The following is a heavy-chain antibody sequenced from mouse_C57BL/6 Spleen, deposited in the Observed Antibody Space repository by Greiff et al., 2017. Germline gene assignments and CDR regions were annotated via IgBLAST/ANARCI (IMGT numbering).Heavy chain of an antibody. Sequence: EVKLVESEGGLVQPGSSMKLSCTASGFTFSDYYMAWVRQVPEKGLEWVANINYDGSSTYYLDSLKSRFIISRDNAKNILYLQMSSLKSEDTATYYCARESYYGSSFWFAYWGQGTLVTVST. CDR2: INYDGSST. J-gene: IGHJ3*01. CDR3: ARESYYGSSFWFAY. D-gene: IGHD1-1*01. V-gene: IGHV5-16*01. CDR1: GFTFSDYY.